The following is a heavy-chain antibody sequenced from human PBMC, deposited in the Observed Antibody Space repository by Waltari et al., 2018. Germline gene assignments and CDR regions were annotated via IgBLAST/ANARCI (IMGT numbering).Heavy chain of an antibody. CDR1: GYTFTGYY. Sequence: QVQLVQSGAEVKKPGASVKVSCKASGYTFTGYYMHWVRQAPGQGLEWMGWSNPNSGSTNYAQKFQGRVTRTRDTSISTAYMELSRLRSDDTAVYYCASRAVTQEDAFDSWGQGTMVTVSS. J-gene: IGHJ3*02. D-gene: IGHD4-17*01. CDR2: SNPNSGST. V-gene: IGHV1-2*02. CDR3: ASRAVTQEDAFDS.